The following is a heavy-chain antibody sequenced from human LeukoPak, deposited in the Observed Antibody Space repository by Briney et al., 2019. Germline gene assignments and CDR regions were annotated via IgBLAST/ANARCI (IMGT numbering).Heavy chain of an antibody. J-gene: IGHJ4*02. V-gene: IGHV3-23*01. Sequence: GGSLRLSCAASGFTFSSYAMTWVRQAPGKGLEWVSVISSSGGTTYYADSVKGRFTISRDNSKNTLYVQMNSLRAEDTAVYYCAKGDVDYWGQGTLLTVSS. CDR1: GFTFSSYA. CDR2: ISSSGGTT. CDR3: AKGDVDY.